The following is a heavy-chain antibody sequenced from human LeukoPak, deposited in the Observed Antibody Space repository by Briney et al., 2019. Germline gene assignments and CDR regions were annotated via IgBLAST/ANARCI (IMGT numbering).Heavy chain of an antibody. D-gene: IGHD3-22*01. CDR2: IYSGGNT. Sequence: GGSLRLSCTVSGLTVSSNSMSWVRQAPGKGLEWVSFIYSGGNTHNSDSVKGRFTISRDNSKNTLYLQMNTLRAEDTAVYYCARRAGDYSHPYDYWGQGTLVTVSS. J-gene: IGHJ4*02. CDR3: ARRAGDYSHPYDY. V-gene: IGHV3-53*01. CDR1: GLTVSSNS.